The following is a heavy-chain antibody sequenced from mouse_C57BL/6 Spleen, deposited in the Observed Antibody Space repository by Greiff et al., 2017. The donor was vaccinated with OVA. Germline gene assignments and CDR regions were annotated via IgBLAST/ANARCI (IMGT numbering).Heavy chain of an antibody. CDR3: ARNWDGGMDY. J-gene: IGHJ4*01. Sequence: EVKLVESEGGLVQPGSSMKLSCTASGFTFSDYYMAWVRQVPEKGLEWVANINYDGSSTYYLDSLKSRFIISRDNAKNILYLQMSSLKSEDTATYYCARNWDGGMDYWGQGTSVTVSS. V-gene: IGHV5-16*01. CDR2: INYDGSST. D-gene: IGHD4-1*01. CDR1: GFTFSDYY.